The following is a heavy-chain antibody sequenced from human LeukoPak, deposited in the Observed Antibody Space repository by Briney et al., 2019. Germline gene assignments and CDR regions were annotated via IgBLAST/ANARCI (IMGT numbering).Heavy chain of an antibody. Sequence: SETLSLTCTVSGDSISNSYWSWIRQPPGKGLEWIGYIYYSGSTNYNPSLKSRVTISVDTSKNQFSLKLSSVTAADTAVYYCARDEVPYGMDVWGQGTTVTVSS. CDR3: ARDEVPYGMDV. D-gene: IGHD1-1*01. J-gene: IGHJ6*02. V-gene: IGHV4-59*01. CDR2: IYYSGST. CDR1: GDSISNSY.